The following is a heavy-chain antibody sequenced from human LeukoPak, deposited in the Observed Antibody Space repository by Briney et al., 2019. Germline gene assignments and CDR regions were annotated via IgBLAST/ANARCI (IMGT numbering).Heavy chain of an antibody. CDR2: IYTSGST. D-gene: IGHD3-16*01. CDR1: GGSINSGSYY. CDR3: ARDWGFQCLDP. J-gene: IGHJ5*02. V-gene: IGHV4-61*02. Sequence: SQTLSLTCTVSGGSINSGSYYWSWIRQPAGKGLEWIGRIYTSGSTNNNPSLESRLTISADTSKNQFSMKVRAVTAADTAVYYCARDWGFQCLDPWGQGTLVTVSS.